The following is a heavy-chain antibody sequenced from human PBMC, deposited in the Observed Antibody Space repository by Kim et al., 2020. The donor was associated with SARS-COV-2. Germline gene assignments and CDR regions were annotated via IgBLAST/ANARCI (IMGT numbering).Heavy chain of an antibody. CDR2: ISGSGGST. D-gene: IGHD3-3*01. CDR3: AKLPLSRFLEWLSPLDY. Sequence: GGSLRLSCAASGFTFSSYAMSWVRQAPGKGLEWVSAISGSGGSTYYADSVKGRFTISRDNSKNTLYLQMNSLRAEDTAVYYCAKLPLSRFLEWLSPLDYWGQGTLVTVSS. J-gene: IGHJ4*02. CDR1: GFTFSSYA. V-gene: IGHV3-23*01.